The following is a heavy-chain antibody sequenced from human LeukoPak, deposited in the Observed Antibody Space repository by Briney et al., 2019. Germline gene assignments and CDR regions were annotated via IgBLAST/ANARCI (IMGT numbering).Heavy chain of an antibody. D-gene: IGHD3-10*01. CDR1: GFTFSSYA. V-gene: IGHV3-23*01. J-gene: IGHJ1*01. Sequence: PGGSLRLSCAASGFTFSSYAMSWVRQAPGKGLEWVSAISGSGGSTYYADSVKGRFTISRDNSKNTLYLQMNSLRAEGTAVYYCAKERGITMVRGVREYFQHWGQGTLVTVSS. CDR3: AKERGITMVRGVREYFQH. CDR2: ISGSGGST.